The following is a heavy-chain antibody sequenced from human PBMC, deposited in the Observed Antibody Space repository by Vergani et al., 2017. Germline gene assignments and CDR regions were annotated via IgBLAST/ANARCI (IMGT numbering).Heavy chain of an antibody. J-gene: IGHJ4*02. CDR3: ARGVAAPGGLDY. D-gene: IGHD2-15*01. Sequence: EVQLLESGGGLVQPGGSLRLSCAASGFTFSSYSMNWVRQAPGKGLEWVSSISSSSSYIYYADSVKGRFTISRDNAKNSLYLQMNSLRAEDTAVYYCARGVAAPGGLDYWGQGTLVTVSS. CDR1: GFTFSSYS. CDR2: ISSSSSYI. V-gene: IGHV3-21*01.